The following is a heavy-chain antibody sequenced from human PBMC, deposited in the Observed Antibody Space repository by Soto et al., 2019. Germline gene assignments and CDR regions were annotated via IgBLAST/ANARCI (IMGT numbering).Heavy chain of an antibody. Sequence: GESLKISCKGSVYSFTSYWISWVRQMPGKGLEWMGRIDPSDSYTNYSPSFQGHVTISADKSISTAYLQWSSLKASDTAMYYCARGYYYDSSGYYSGFDYWGQGTLVTVSS. D-gene: IGHD3-22*01. CDR2: IDPSDSYT. CDR3: ARGYYYDSSGYYSGFDY. J-gene: IGHJ4*02. CDR1: VYSFTSYW. V-gene: IGHV5-10-1*01.